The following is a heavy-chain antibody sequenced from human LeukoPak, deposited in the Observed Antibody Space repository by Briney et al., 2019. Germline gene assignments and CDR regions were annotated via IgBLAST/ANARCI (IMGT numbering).Heavy chain of an antibody. CDR1: GFIFSSFW. D-gene: IGHD5-12*01. CDR2: INQDGSEK. CDR3: ARDGGVSGYDLLDY. Sequence: GGSLRLSCAASGFIFSSFWMTWVRQAPGKGLEWVANINQDGSEKYYVDSVKGRFTISRDNAKNSVYLQMNSPRAEDMAVYYCARDGGVSGYDLLDYWGQGTLVTVSS. V-gene: IGHV3-7*01. J-gene: IGHJ4*02.